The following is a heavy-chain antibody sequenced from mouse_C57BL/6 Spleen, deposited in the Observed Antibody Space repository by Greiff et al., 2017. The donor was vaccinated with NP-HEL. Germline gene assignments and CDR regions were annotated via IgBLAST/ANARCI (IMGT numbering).Heavy chain of an antibody. Sequence: VQLQQPGAELVMPGASVKLSCKASGYTFTSYWMHWVKQRPGQGLEWIGEIDPSDSYTNYNQKFKGKSTLTVDKSSSTAYMQLSSLTSEDSAVYYCARADYTGYFDVWGTGTTVTVSS. CDR2: IDPSDSYT. CDR3: ARADYTGYFDV. J-gene: IGHJ1*03. V-gene: IGHV1-69*01. D-gene: IGHD2-13*01. CDR1: GYTFTSYW.